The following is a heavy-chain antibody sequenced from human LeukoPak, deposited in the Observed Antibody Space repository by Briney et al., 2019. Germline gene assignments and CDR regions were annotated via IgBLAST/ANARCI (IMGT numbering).Heavy chain of an antibody. J-gene: IGHJ4*02. CDR3: ARGGYYDSSGYYSQFDY. CDR2: IKHSGST. V-gene: IGHV4-34*01. D-gene: IGHD3-22*01. Sequence: SETLSLTCAVYGGSFSGYYWSWIRQPPGKGLEWIGEIKHSGSTNYNPSLKSRVTISVDTSKNQFSLKLSSVTAADTAVYYCARGGYYDSSGYYSQFDYWGQGTLVTVSS. CDR1: GGSFSGYY.